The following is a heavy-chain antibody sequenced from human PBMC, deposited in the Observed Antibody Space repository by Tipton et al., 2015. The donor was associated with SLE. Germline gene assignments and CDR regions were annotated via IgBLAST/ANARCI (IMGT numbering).Heavy chain of an antibody. J-gene: IGHJ4*02. CDR3: ASGDDLPYYFEY. D-gene: IGHD7-27*01. CDR2: IHTSGST. Sequence: LRLSCSVSGASVSLGSYYWSWVRQPAGKGLEGIGHIHTSGSTNYNPPLKSRVTISADTSKRQFSLKLGSVTAADTAVYYCASGDDLPYYFEYWGQGTLVTVSS. V-gene: IGHV4-61*09. CDR1: GASVSLGSYY.